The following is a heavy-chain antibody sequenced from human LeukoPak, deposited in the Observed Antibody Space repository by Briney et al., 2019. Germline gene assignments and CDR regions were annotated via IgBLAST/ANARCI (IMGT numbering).Heavy chain of an antibody. CDR1: GFTFSTFL. Sequence: GGSLRLSCAASGFTFSTFLMSWVRQAPGKGLEWVANIKEDGSEKYYVDSMEGRFTVSRDNAKNSLYLQMDSLRAEDTAVYYCARGGTFVSDYWGQGTLVTVSS. D-gene: IGHD1-1*01. CDR2: IKEDGSEK. V-gene: IGHV3-7*01. J-gene: IGHJ4*02. CDR3: ARGGTFVSDY.